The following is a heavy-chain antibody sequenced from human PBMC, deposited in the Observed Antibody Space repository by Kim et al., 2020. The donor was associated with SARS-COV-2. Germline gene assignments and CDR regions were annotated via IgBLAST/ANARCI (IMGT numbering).Heavy chain of an antibody. J-gene: IGHJ6*03. Sequence: LKSRVTISVDTSKNQFSLKLSSVTAADTAVYYCARGPLWFGDRYYYYMDVWGKGTTVTVSS. CDR3: ARGPLWFGDRYYYYMDV. D-gene: IGHD3-10*01. V-gene: IGHV4-34*01.